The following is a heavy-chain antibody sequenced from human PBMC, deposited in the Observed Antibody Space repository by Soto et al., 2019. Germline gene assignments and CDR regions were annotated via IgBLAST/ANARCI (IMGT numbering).Heavy chain of an antibody. CDR1: GGTFSSYA. Sequence: ASVKVSCKASGGTFSSYAISWVRQAPGQGLEWMGGINPNSGGTNYAQKFQGRVTMTRDTSISTAYMELSRLRSDDTAVYYCARDRYYDTGGMDVWGQGTTVTVSS. D-gene: IGHD3-22*01. CDR3: ARDRYYDTGGMDV. V-gene: IGHV1-2*02. J-gene: IGHJ6*02. CDR2: INPNSGGT.